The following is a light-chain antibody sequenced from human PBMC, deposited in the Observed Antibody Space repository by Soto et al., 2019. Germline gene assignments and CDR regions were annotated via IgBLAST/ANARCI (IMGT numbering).Light chain of an antibody. V-gene: IGKV1-5*01. CDR1: QTISRY. Sequence: PSSLSASVGDRVTITCRASQTISRYLNWYQQRPGKAPNLLIYSASSLQSGVPSRFSGSASGTEFTLTISSLQPDDFATYYCQQYDNYPLTFGGGTKVDIK. CDR2: SAS. J-gene: IGKJ4*01. CDR3: QQYDNYPLT.